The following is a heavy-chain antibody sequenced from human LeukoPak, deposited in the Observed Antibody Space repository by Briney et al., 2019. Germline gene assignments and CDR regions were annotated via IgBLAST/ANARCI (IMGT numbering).Heavy chain of an antibody. CDR1: GFTFSSYA. J-gene: IGHJ4*02. CDR3: AKCLLLRSDDYAPFDY. CDR2: ISGRGDNT. V-gene: IGHV3-23*01. Sequence: PGGSLRLSCAASGFTFSSYAMNWVRQAPGKGLEWVSAISGRGDNTYYTDSVRGRFTISRDNSRNTLYLQMNSLRAEDTAVYCCAKCLLLRSDDYAPFDYWGQGILVTVSS. D-gene: IGHD4-17*01.